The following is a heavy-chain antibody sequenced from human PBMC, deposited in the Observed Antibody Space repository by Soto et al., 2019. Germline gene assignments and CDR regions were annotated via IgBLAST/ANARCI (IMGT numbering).Heavy chain of an antibody. Sequence: GGSLRLSCAASGFTFSSYAMHWVRQAPGKGLEWVAVISYDGSNKYYAASVEGRFTISRDNSKNTLYLQMNRLRAEDTAVYYCAREGYCSGGSCSYYYYGMDVWGQGTTVTVSS. J-gene: IGHJ6*02. CDR3: AREGYCSGGSCSYYYYGMDV. D-gene: IGHD2-15*01. V-gene: IGHV3-30*04. CDR2: ISYDGSNK. CDR1: GFTFSSYA.